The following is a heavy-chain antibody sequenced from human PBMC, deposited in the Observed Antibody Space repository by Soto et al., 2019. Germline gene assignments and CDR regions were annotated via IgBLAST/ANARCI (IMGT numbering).Heavy chain of an antibody. CDR1: GYTFDNYG. V-gene: IGHV1-18*01. J-gene: IGHJ3*02. CDR3: ARVNFGIAFEI. D-gene: IGHD1-20*01. Sequence: APVKVSCKTSGYTFDNYGISWVRQAPGQGLEWVGWINPKNGNTNYAQYVEGRVSMTTDTSTTTAYMELRSLTSDDTAVYYCARVNFGIAFEIWGLGTLVTVSS. CDR2: INPKNGNT.